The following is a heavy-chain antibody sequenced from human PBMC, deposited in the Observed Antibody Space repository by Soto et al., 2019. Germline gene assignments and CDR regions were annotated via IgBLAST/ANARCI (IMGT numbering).Heavy chain of an antibody. D-gene: IGHD3-10*01. CDR2: IKSKTDGGTT. CDR1: GFTFTNAW. Sequence: GSLRLSCAASGFTFTNAWMSWVRQAPGKGLEWVGRIKSKTDGGTTDYAAPVKGRFTISRDDSKNTVYVQMNSLKTEDTAVYYCTTLNHYRSGSSYWGRGTLVTVSS. J-gene: IGHJ4*02. CDR3: TTLNHYRSGSSY. V-gene: IGHV3-15*01.